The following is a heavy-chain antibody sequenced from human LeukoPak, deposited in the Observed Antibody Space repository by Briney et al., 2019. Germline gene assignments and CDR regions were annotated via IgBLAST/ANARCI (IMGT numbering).Heavy chain of an antibody. CDR3: ASEYSSSWYVAY. V-gene: IGHV4-39*01. Sequence: PSETLSLTCTVSGGSISSSSYYWGWIRQPPGKGLEWIRSIYYSGSTYYNPSLKSRVTISVDTSKNQFSLKLSSVTAADTAVYYCASEYSSSWYVAYWGQGTLVTVSS. D-gene: IGHD6-13*01. CDR2: IYYSGST. CDR1: GGSISSSSYY. J-gene: IGHJ4*02.